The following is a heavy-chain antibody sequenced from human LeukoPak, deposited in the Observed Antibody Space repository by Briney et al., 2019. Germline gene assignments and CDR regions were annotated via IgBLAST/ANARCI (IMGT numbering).Heavy chain of an antibody. J-gene: IGHJ4*02. D-gene: IGHD3-3*01. CDR1: GFTFSNYA. CDR2: ISGSGGST. CDR3: ARGYYDFWSGYSEPYYFDY. Sequence: PGGSLRLSCAASGFTFSNYAMSWVRQAPGKGLEWVSAISGSGGSTYYADSVKGRFTISRDNSKNTLYLQMNSLRAEDTAVYYCARGYYDFWSGYSEPYYFDYWGQGTLVTVSS. V-gene: IGHV3-23*01.